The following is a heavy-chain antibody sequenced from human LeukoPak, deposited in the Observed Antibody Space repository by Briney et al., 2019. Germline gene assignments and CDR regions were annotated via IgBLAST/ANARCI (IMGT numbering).Heavy chain of an antibody. V-gene: IGHV3-9*01. J-gene: IGHJ4*02. Sequence: GGPLRLSCAASGFTFDDYAMHWVRQAPGKGLEWVSGISWNSGSIGYADSVKGRFTISRDNAKNSLYLQMNSLRAEDTALYYCAKDMGIAVAGWEFDYWGQGTLVTVSS. CDR1: GFTFDDYA. CDR2: ISWNSGSI. D-gene: IGHD6-19*01. CDR3: AKDMGIAVAGWEFDY.